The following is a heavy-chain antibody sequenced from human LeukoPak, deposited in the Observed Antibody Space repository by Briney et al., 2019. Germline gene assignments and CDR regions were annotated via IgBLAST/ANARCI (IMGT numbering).Heavy chain of an antibody. CDR2: IIPILGIA. CDR1: GGTFSSYA. CDR3: ARTRGTTSLGYYYYGMDV. Sequence: SVKVSCKASGGTFSSYAISWVRQAPGQGLEWMGRIIPILGIANYAQKFQGRVTITADKSTSTAYMELSSLRSEDTAVYYCARTRGTTSLGYYYYGMDVWGQGTTVTVSS. D-gene: IGHD2-2*01. V-gene: IGHV1-69*04. J-gene: IGHJ6*02.